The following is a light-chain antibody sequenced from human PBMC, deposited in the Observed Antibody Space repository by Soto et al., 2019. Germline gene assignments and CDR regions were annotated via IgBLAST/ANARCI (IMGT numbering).Light chain of an antibody. V-gene: IGLV2-14*01. CDR1: SSDVGDGDF. J-gene: IGLJ3*02. CDR3: CSYTRSYTWV. Sequence: QSVLTQPASVSGSPRQSITISCTGTSSDVGDGDFVSWYQQRPGNAPKLMIYKVSNRPSGVSNRFSGSKSGNTASLTISGLQAKDEADYYCCSYTRSYTWVFGGGTKLTVL. CDR2: KVS.